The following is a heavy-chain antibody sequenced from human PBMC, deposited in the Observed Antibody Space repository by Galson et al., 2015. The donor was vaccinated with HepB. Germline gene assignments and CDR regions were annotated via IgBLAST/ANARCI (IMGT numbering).Heavy chain of an antibody. CDR1: GFTFNTYS. Sequence: SLRLSCAASGFTFNTYSMNRVRQAPGKGLEWVSYISSSSSTVYYADSVKGRFTISRDNVENSLYLQMSSLRDEDTAVYYCARGYYGSYSVDYWGQGTLVTVSS. J-gene: IGHJ4*02. V-gene: IGHV3-48*02. D-gene: IGHD3-10*01. CDR3: ARGYYGSYSVDY. CDR2: ISSSSSTV.